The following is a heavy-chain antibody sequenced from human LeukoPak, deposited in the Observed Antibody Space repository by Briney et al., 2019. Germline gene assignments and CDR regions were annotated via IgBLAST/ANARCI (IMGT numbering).Heavy chain of an antibody. CDR1: GDSVRTSNYY. CDR2: IHYSGNT. CDR3: ARGGSMIVFSDAFDI. D-gene: IGHD3-22*01. Sequence: SETLSLTCTVSGDSVRTSNYYWSWIRQPPGKGLEWIGYIHYSGNTNYNTSLKSRVTISVDTSKSQFSLKLSSVTAADTAVYYCARGGSMIVFSDAFDIWGQGTMVTVSS. J-gene: IGHJ3*02. V-gene: IGHV4-61*01.